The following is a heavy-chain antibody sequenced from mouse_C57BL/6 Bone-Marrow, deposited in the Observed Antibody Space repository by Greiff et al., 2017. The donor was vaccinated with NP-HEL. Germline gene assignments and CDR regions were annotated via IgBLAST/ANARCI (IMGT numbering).Heavy chain of an antibody. J-gene: IGHJ2*01. CDR1: GFTFSSYG. Sequence: EVNVVESGGDLVKPGGSLKLSCAASGFTFSSYGMSWVRQTPDKRLEWVATISSGGSYPYYPDSVKGRFTISRDNAKNTLYLQMSSLKSEDTAMYYCARHSNFHFDYWGQGTTLTVSS. CDR2: ISSGGSYP. V-gene: IGHV5-6*01. CDR3: ARHSNFHFDY. D-gene: IGHD2-5*01.